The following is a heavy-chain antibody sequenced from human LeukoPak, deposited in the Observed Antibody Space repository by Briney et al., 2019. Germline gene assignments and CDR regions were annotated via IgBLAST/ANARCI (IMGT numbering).Heavy chain of an antibody. J-gene: IGHJ4*02. CDR2: VWYDGSKR. CDR1: GFTFSSFG. V-gene: IGHV3-33*01. Sequence: GGSLRLSCAASGFTFSSFGMHWVRQAPGKGLEWVAIVWYDGSKRYYADSVKGRFTISRDDSKNTLYLQMNSLRADDTAVYYCARDGKGFGELLYWGQGTLVTVSS. CDR3: ARDGKGFGELLY. D-gene: IGHD3-10*01.